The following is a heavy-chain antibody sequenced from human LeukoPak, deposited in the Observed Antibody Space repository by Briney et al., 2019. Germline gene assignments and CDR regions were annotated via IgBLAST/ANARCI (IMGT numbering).Heavy chain of an antibody. D-gene: IGHD2-15*01. V-gene: IGHV1-46*01. CDR2: INPNDRST. J-gene: IGHJ4*02. CDR3: ARSIYCSGGSCYLEGDY. Sequence: GASVKVSCKASGYTFTRYYIRLVRQAPGQGLEWMGIINPNDRSTSYAQKFQGRVTMTRDTSTSTVYMELSSLRSEDTAVYYCARSIYCSGGSCYLEGDYWGQGTLVTVSS. CDR1: GYTFTRYY.